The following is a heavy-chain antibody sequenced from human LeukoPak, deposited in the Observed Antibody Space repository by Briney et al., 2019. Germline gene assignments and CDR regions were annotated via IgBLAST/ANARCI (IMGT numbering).Heavy chain of an antibody. CDR1: GFSLSSSGVG. J-gene: IGHJ6*04. V-gene: IGHV2-5*02. D-gene: IGHD3-10*01. CDR3: AHSAMVREMDYGMDV. CDR2: IYWDDDK. Sequence: SGPTLVNPTQTLTLTCTFSGFSLSSSGVGANWIRQPPGQALEWLALIYWDDDKRYSPSLSSRLTLTKDTSKNQVVLTMTNMDPVDTATYYCAHSAMVREMDYGMDVWGKGTTVTVSS.